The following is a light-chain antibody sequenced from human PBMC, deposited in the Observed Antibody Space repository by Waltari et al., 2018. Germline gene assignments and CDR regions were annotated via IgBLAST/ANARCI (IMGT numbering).Light chain of an antibody. V-gene: IGKV3-20*01. Sequence: IVLTQSPGTLSLSPGERATLPCRASPSVSRSLAWYQQKPGQAPKLLSYGSSTRATGVPGRFTGSGSGTDFSLTISSREPEDFAIYFCQHYVRLPATCGQGTKVEIK. J-gene: IGKJ1*01. CDR1: PSVSRS. CDR2: GSS. CDR3: QHYVRLPAT.